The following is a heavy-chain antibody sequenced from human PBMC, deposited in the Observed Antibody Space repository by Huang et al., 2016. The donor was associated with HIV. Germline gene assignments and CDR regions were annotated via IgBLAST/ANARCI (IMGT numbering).Heavy chain of an antibody. J-gene: IGHJ3*02. CDR2: IYPNDLDT. Sequence: EAQLVQSGAEVKKPGESLKISCKGSGYLFTAYWIAWVRQRPGKGLELIGIIYPNDLDTRYRPSFQGKVTISVDKSISTAYLQWSSLKASDTAMYHCARALVTDDAFDIWGQGTMVTVSS. CDR3: ARALVTDDAFDI. D-gene: IGHD2-21*02. CDR1: GYLFTAYW. V-gene: IGHV5-51*03.